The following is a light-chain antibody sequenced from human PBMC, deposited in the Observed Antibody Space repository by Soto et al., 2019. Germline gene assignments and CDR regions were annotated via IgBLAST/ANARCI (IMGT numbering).Light chain of an antibody. Sequence: DIQMTQSPSTLSASVGDRVTITCRASQSINNWLAWYQQKPGEAPKVLIYHASNLQSGVPSRFSGSGSGTEFTLTISSLQPDDFATYYCQQYNSYSFGQGTKVEIK. CDR1: QSINNW. CDR2: HAS. J-gene: IGKJ1*01. CDR3: QQYNSYS. V-gene: IGKV1-5*01.